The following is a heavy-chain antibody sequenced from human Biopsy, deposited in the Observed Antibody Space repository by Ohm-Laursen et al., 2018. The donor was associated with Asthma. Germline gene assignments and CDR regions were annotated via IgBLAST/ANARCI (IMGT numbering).Heavy chain of an antibody. D-gene: IGHD5-12*01. V-gene: IGHV3-53*01. CDR2: IYSGGTS. CDR1: GFAVSSDY. CDR3: ARGTIVAGIDY. J-gene: IGHJ4*02. Sequence: GSLRLSCTASGFAVSSDYMFWVRQAPGKGLEWVSVIYSGGTSHTADSVRGRFTISRDYSKNTLYLQMHSLRAEDTAVYYCARGTIVAGIDYWGRGTLVTVSS.